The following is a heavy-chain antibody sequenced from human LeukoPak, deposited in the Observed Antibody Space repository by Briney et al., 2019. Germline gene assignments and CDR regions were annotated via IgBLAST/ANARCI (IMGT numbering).Heavy chain of an antibody. CDR2: ISYDGSNK. CDR3: ANQRRDSSSSSFRYYFDY. Sequence: PGGSLRLSCAASGFTFSSYGMHWVRQAPGKGQEWVAVISYDGSNKYYADSVKGRFTISRDNSKNTLYLQMNSLRAEDTAVYYCANQRRDSSSSSFRYYFDYWGQGTLVTVSS. J-gene: IGHJ4*02. V-gene: IGHV3-30*18. D-gene: IGHD6-6*01. CDR1: GFTFSSYG.